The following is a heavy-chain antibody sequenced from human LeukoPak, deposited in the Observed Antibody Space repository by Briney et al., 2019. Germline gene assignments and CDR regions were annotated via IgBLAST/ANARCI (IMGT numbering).Heavy chain of an antibody. CDR1: GFTFSDYY. Sequence: GGPLRLSCAASGFTFSDYYMSWIRQAPGKGLEWVSYISSSGSTIYYADSVKGRFTISRDNAKNSLYLQMNSLRAEDTAVYYCASSIAVAGPFDYWGQGTLVTVSS. CDR2: ISSSGSTI. D-gene: IGHD6-19*01. J-gene: IGHJ4*02. CDR3: ASSIAVAGPFDY. V-gene: IGHV3-11*01.